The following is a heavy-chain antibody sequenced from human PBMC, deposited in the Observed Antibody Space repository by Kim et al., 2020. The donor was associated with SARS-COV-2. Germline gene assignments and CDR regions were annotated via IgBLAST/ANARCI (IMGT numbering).Heavy chain of an antibody. V-gene: IGHV1-69*13. D-gene: IGHD6-6*01. Sequence: SVKVSCKASGGTFSSYAISWVRQAPGQGLEWMGGIIPIFGTANYAQKFQGRVTITADESTSTAYMELSSLRSEDTAVYYCARGLGVTGPKTIAAQLDYWGQGTLVTVSS. CDR2: IIPIFGTA. CDR1: GGTFSSYA. CDR3: ARGLGVTGPKTIAAQLDY. J-gene: IGHJ4*02.